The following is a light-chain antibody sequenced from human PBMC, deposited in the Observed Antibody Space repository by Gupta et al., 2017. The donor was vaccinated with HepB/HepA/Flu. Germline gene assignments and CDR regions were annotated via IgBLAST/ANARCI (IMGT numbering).Light chain of an antibody. Sequence: QSDLAQPRSASYAPGQKVPTPCSGRTSNIGSNIVNWSRQHPGTAPQLLIYNDNQRPSVVPDRLSGSKSGTTASLAISGLRAEDEADYYCAAWDDSPDAYVFGTGTKFTVL. V-gene: IGLV1-44*01. CDR1: TSNIGSNI. CDR3: AAWDDSPDAYV. J-gene: IGLJ1*01. CDR2: NDN.